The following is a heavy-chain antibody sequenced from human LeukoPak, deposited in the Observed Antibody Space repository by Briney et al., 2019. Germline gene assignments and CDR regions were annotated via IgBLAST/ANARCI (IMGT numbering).Heavy chain of an antibody. D-gene: IGHD3-22*01. CDR2: IYGTGTT. J-gene: IGHJ4*02. CDR3: ARESGLDYYESSGYFPFDT. V-gene: IGHV4-4*07. CDR1: SGSMNSFY. Sequence: SETLSLTCTVSSGSMNSFYWNWIRQPAGKGPEWIGRIYGTGTTNYNPSLKSRVSMSMETSKNQFSLRLTSVTAADTAVYYCARESGLDYYESSGYFPFDTWGQGTLVTVSS.